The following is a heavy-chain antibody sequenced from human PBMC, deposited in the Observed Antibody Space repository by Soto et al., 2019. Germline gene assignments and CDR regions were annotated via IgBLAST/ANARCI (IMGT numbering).Heavy chain of an antibody. CDR2: IYSSGTT. J-gene: IGHJ3*02. D-gene: IGHD2-2*01. CDR3: ARERTYQLSGDDALDI. Sequence: QVQLQESGPGLVRPSETLSLTCTVSGGSISNYNWNWIRQSAGKGLEWIGRIYSSGTTYYKSSLKSRVTMSVDTFSNQISLKLSSVTAADTAMYYCARERTYQLSGDDALDIWGLGTMVTVSS. CDR1: GGSISNYN. V-gene: IGHV4-4*07.